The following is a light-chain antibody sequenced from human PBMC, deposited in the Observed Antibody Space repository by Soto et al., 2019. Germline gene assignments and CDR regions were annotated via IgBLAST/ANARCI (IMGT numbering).Light chain of an antibody. J-gene: IGKJ5*01. CDR1: QSISSNQ. CDR3: QQYGGLPRIS. V-gene: IGKV3-20*01. Sequence: EIVLTQSPATLSLSPGERATLSCRASQSISSNQLTWYQQKPGQGPRLFIYGASSRATGIPDRFSGSGSGTDFTLTISRLEPEDFALYYCQQYGGLPRISFCQGTRLEIK. CDR2: GAS.